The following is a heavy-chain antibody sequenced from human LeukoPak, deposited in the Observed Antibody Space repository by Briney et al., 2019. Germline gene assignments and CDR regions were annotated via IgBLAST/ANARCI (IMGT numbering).Heavy chain of an antibody. CDR2: IKEDGSEK. CDR3: ARGVSKNP. Sequence: GGSLRLSCAASGFIFSTYSMSWVREAPGKGLEWVANIKEDGSEKYYVDSVKGRFTISRDNAKNSLYLQMSSLRAKDTAVYYCARGVSKNPWGQGTLVTVSS. CDR1: GFIFSTYS. V-gene: IGHV3-7*01. J-gene: IGHJ5*02.